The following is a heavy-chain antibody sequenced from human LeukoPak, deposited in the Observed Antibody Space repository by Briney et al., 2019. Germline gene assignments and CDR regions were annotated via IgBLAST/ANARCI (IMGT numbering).Heavy chain of an antibody. CDR1: GGSFSGYY. CDR3: ARSYYDSSGYDDAFDI. J-gene: IGHJ3*02. D-gene: IGHD3-22*01. Sequence: SETLSLTCAVYGGSFSGYYWSWIRQHPGKGLEWIGYIYYSGSTYYNPSLKSRVTISVDTSKNQFSLKLSSVTAADTAVYYCARSYYDSSGYDDAFDIWGQGTMVTVSS. CDR2: IYYSGST. V-gene: IGHV4-31*11.